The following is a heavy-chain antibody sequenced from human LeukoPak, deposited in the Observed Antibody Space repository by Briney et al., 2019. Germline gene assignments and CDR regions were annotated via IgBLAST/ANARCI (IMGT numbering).Heavy chain of an antibody. CDR2: IKQDGSEK. V-gene: IGHV3-7*01. CDR3: ATDRGWRTSGYYLYYFEY. D-gene: IGHD3-3*01. J-gene: IGHJ4*02. CDR1: GFTFSSYW. Sequence: GGSLRLSCAASGFTFSSYWMSWVRQAPGKGLEWVANIKQDGSEKYYVDSVKGRFTISRDNAKNSLYLQMSGLRAEDTAVYYCATDRGWRTSGYYLYYFEYWGQGTLVTYSS.